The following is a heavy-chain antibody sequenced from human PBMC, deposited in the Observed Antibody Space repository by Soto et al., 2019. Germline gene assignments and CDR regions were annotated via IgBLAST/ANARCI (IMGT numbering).Heavy chain of an antibody. CDR1: GFTFSNYG. V-gene: IGHV3-33*01. J-gene: IGHJ4*02. Sequence: GGSLRLSCAASGFTFSNYGMHLVRQVPVKGLEWVAFIWYDGSNKYYADSVEGRFTISRDNSKKTLYLQMDSLRAEDTAMYYCARDFCNSGSCPFDYWGEGTQVTVSS. D-gene: IGHD2-15*01. CDR2: IWYDGSNK. CDR3: ARDFCNSGSCPFDY.